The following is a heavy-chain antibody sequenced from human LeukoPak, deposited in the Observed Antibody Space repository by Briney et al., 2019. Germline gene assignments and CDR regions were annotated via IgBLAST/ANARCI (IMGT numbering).Heavy chain of an antibody. J-gene: IGHJ6*02. D-gene: IGHD5-12*01. Sequence: GGSLRLSCAASGFTVSSNYMSWVRQAPGKGLEWVSVIYSGGSTYYADSVKGRFTISRDNSKNTLYLRMNSLRAEDTAVYYCATSHSGYDSYYYYGMDVWGQGTTVTVSS. CDR3: ATSHSGYDSYYYYGMDV. V-gene: IGHV3-66*01. CDR1: GFTVSSNY. CDR2: IYSGGST.